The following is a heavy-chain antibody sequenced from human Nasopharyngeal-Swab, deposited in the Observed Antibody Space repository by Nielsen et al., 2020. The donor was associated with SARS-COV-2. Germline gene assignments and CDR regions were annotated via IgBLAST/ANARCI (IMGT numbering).Heavy chain of an antibody. J-gene: IGHJ4*02. CDR1: GLTSSDSA. D-gene: IGHD2-21*02. CDR2: TRSKGNHYAT. Sequence: SLTPSCPASGLTSSDSATHWVRQASGNGLEWVGRTRSKGNHYATAYSASVKGRFITFRDDPTNTAYLQMNSLKTEDTAVYYCTRCGGGCYSGRDYWGQGTLVTVSS. CDR3: TRCGGGCYSGRDY. V-gene: IGHV3-73*01.